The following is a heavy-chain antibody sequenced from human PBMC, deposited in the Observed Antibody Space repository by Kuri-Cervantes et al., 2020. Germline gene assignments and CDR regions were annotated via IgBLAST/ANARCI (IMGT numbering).Heavy chain of an antibody. J-gene: IGHJ6*03. CDR2: IYYSGST. D-gene: IGHD3-16*01. Sequence: GSLRLSCTVSGGSISSSSYYWGWIRQPPGKGLEWIGSIYYSGSTYYNPSLKSRVTISVDTSKNQFSLKLSSVTAADTAVYYCARVVDYCTTGYCYYMDVWAKGTTVTDSS. V-gene: IGHV4-39*01. CDR3: ARVVDYCTTGYCYYMDV. CDR1: GGSISSSSYY.